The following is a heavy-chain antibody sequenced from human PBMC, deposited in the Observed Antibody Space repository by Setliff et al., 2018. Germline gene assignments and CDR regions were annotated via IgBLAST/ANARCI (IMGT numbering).Heavy chain of an antibody. D-gene: IGHD4-17*01. J-gene: IGHJ6*03. CDR2: FFNSGDT. CDR3: AKHMTPVANYFNRYMDV. V-gene: IGHV4-61*01. Sequence: SETLSLTCTVSGGPISTATYYWSWIRQPPGKGLEWIGYFFNSGDTDCNPSLKSRVTISVDTSKNQFSLRLTSVTAADTAVYYCAKHMTPVANYFNRYMDVWGKGTTVTVSS. CDR1: GGPISTATYY.